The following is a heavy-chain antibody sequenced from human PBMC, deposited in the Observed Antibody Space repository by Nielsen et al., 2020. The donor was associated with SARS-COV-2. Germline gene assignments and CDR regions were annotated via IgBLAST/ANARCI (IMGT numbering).Heavy chain of an antibody. CDR2: IKQDGSEK. Sequence: GESLKISCVASGFKFDDYAMFWVRQAPGKGLEWVANIKQDGSEKYYVDSVKGRFTISRDNAKNSLYLQMNSLRVDDTAVYYCAGPASWGQGTVVTVSA. J-gene: IGHJ5*02. CDR1: GFKFDDYA. V-gene: IGHV3-7*03. D-gene: IGHD2-2*01. CDR3: AGPAS.